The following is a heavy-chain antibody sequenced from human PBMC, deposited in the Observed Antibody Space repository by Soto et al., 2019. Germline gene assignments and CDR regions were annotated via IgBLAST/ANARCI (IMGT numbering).Heavy chain of an antibody. V-gene: IGHV1-18*01. CDR3: ARDFGYSSSWYVGIRSPPFDY. Sequence: GASVKVSCKASGYTFTSYGISWVRQAPGQGLEWMGWISAYNGNTNYAQKLQGRVTMTTDTSTSTAYMELRSLRSDDTAVYYCARDFGYSSSWYVGIRSPPFDYWGQGTLVTVSS. J-gene: IGHJ4*02. CDR1: GYTFTSYG. D-gene: IGHD6-13*01. CDR2: ISAYNGNT.